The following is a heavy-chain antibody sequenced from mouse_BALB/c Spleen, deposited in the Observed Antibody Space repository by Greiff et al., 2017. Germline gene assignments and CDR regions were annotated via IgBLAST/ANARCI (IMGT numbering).Heavy chain of an antibody. J-gene: IGHJ1*01. CDR3: ARSTATYNWYFDV. CDR1: GYTFTSYY. CDR2: IYPGNVNT. V-gene: IGHV1S56*01. D-gene: IGHD1-2*01. Sequence: VQLVESGPELVKPGASVRISCKASGYTFTSYYIHWVKQRPGQGLEWIGWIYPGNVNTKYNEKFKGKATLTADKSSSTAYMQLSSLTSEDSAVYFCARSTATYNWYFDVWGAGTTVTVSS.